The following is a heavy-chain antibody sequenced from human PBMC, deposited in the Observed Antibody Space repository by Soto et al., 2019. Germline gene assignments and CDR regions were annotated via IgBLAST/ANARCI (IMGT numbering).Heavy chain of an antibody. D-gene: IGHD2-15*01. CDR1: GFSLSNARMG. Sequence: QVTLKESGPVLVKPTETLTLTCTVSGFSLSNARMGVSWIRQPPGKALEWLAHIFSNDEKSYSTSLKSRLTISKYTSKSQVVLTMTNMDPVDTATYYCARIRRGLGYCSGGSCPGGWFDPWGQGTLVTVSS. CDR3: ARIRRGLGYCSGGSCPGGWFDP. V-gene: IGHV2-26*01. CDR2: IFSNDEK. J-gene: IGHJ5*02.